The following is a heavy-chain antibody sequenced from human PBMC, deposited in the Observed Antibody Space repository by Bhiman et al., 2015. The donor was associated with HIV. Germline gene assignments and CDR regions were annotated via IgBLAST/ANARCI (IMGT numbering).Heavy chain of an antibody. CDR1: GFIVSSNY. CDR3: AKDRRNYGALVALDY. J-gene: IGHJ4*02. Sequence: VQLVESGGGLVQPGGSLGLSCAASGFIVSSNYMSWVRQAPGKGLEWVAFIRYDGSNKYYVDSVKGRFTISRDNSKNTLYLQMNSLRAEDTAVYYCAKDRRNYGALVALDYWGQGTLVTVSS. V-gene: IGHV3-30*02. D-gene: IGHD5-12*01. CDR2: IRYDGSNK.